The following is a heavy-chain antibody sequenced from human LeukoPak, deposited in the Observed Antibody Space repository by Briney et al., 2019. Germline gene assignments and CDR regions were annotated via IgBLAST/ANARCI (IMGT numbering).Heavy chain of an antibody. CDR2: INTNTGNP. Sequence: ASVKVSCKASGYTFTSYAMNWVRQAPGQGLEWMGWINTNTGNPTYAQGFTGRFVFSLDTSVSTAYLQISSLKAEDTAVYYCARTYSSSWYYWGDYFDYWGQGTLVTVSS. J-gene: IGHJ4*02. CDR1: GYTFTSYA. D-gene: IGHD6-13*01. V-gene: IGHV7-4-1*02. CDR3: ARTYSSSWYYWGDYFDY.